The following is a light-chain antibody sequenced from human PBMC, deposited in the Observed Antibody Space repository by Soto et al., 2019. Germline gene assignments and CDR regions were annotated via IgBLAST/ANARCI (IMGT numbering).Light chain of an antibody. V-gene: IGKV3-11*01. Sequence: EIVLTQSPGTLSLSPGEGATLSCRASQSINSFLAWYQQRRGQAPRLLIHGASNRATGIPDRFSGSGSGTDFTLTISSLEPEDFAVYYCQQRSNWWITFGQGTRL. CDR3: QQRSNWWIT. CDR1: QSINSF. CDR2: GAS. J-gene: IGKJ5*01.